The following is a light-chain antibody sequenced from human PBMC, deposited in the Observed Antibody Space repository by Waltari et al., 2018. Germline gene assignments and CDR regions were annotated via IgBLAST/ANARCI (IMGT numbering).Light chain of an antibody. CDR3: SSYAGRSILI. J-gene: IGLJ2*01. Sequence: QSALTQPASVSGSPGQSITISCTGTSSDVARYQLVSWYQQYPGKAPRLVIYEVFKRPASVSSRFSGSKSGSTASLTISGVQAEDEATYYCSSYAGRSILIFGGGT. V-gene: IGLV2-23*02. CDR1: SSDVARYQL. CDR2: EVF.